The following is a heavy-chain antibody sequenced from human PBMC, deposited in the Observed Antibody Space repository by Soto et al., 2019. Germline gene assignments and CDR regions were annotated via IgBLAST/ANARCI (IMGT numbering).Heavy chain of an antibody. Sequence: QVQLVESGGGVVQPGRSLRLSCAASGFTFSSYGMHWVRQAPGKGLEWVAVISYDGSNKYYADSVKGRFTISRDNSKNTLDLQMNSLRAEDTAVYYCAKDMGDTPGPMHVWGQGTTVTVSS. CDR1: GFTFSSYG. J-gene: IGHJ6*02. D-gene: IGHD3-16*01. V-gene: IGHV3-30*18. CDR2: ISYDGSNK. CDR3: AKDMGDTPGPMHV.